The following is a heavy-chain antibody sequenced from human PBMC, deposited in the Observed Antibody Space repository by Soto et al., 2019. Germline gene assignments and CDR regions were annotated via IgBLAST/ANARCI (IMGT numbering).Heavy chain of an antibody. CDR1: GFTFNSYG. J-gene: IGHJ6*02. CDR3: ARTRSAWSDFHYYSLDV. CDR2: ISYDSTKT. Sequence: GGSLRLSCAASGFTFNSYGMHWVRQGPGNGLEWVAFISYDSTKTYYADSVKGRFTISRDNSNSALYVQMNSLTGEDTAVYYCARTRSAWSDFHYYSLDVWGQGTTVTVSS. V-gene: IGHV3-30*03. D-gene: IGHD1-26*01.